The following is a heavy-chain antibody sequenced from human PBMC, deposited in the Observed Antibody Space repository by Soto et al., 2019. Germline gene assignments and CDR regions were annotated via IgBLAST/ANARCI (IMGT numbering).Heavy chain of an antibody. CDR1: GYTFTSYY. V-gene: IGHV1-46*03. CDR2: INPGGGST. Sequence: ASVKVSCKASGYTFTSYYIHWVRQAPGQGLEWMGIINPGGGSTTYAQEFQGRVTMTRDTSTSTVYMELSSLRSEDTALYYCTRDGSFDYWGQGTLVTVSS. CDR3: TRDGSFDY. J-gene: IGHJ4*02. D-gene: IGHD1-26*01.